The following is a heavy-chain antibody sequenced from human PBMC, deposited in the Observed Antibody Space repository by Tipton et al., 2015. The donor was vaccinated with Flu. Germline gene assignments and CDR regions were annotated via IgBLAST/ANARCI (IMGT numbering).Heavy chain of an antibody. Sequence: TLSLTCAVYGGSFSGYYWSWIRQSPGKGLEWIGEINQSGRPNYNPSLKNRVTISVDTSKNQFSLSLTSVTAADTAMYYCAGGSWEVRFDPWGQGTLVTVS. CDR2: INQSGRP. CDR3: AGGSWEVRFDP. V-gene: IGHV4-34*01. D-gene: IGHD1-26*01. J-gene: IGHJ5*02. CDR1: GGSFSGYY.